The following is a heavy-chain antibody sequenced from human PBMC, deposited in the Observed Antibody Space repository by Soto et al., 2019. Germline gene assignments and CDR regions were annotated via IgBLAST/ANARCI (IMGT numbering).Heavy chain of an antibody. V-gene: IGHV4-59*01. J-gene: IGHJ4*02. CDR3: ARDQILTGKFDY. CDR2: INYSGST. CDR1: GVSISSYY. D-gene: IGHD3-9*01. Sequence: SETLSLTCTVSGVSISSYYWSWIRQPPGKGLEWIGYINYSGSTKYNPSLKSRVTISVDTSRNQFSLKLSSVTAADAAVYYCARDQILTGKFDYWGQGTLVTVSS.